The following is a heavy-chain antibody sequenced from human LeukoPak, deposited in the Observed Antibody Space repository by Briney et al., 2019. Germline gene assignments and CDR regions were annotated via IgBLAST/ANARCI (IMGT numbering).Heavy chain of an antibody. CDR2: IKSKTDGGTT. CDR3: ARGRNYYDSSGYYYY. J-gene: IGHJ4*02. CDR1: GFTFSNAW. V-gene: IGHV3-15*01. Sequence: GGSLRLSCAASGFTFSNAWMSWVRQAPGKGLEWVGRIKSKTDGGTTDYAAPVKGRFTISRDDSKNTLYLQMNSLKTEDTAVYYCARGRNYYDSSGYYYYWGQGTLVTVSS. D-gene: IGHD3-22*01.